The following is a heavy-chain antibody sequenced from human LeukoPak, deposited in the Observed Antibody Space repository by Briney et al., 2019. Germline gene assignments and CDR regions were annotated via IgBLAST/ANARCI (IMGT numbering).Heavy chain of an antibody. D-gene: IGHD5-18*01. J-gene: IGHJ4*02. CDR3: ARDHADTAAFDY. V-gene: IGHV3-48*02. CDR1: GFTLSSYS. CDR2: ISSSSSTT. Sequence: GGSLRLSCAASGFTLSSYSMNWVRQAPGKGLEWGAYISSSSSTTQYADSVKGRFTISRDNAKNSLYLQMNSLRDEDTAVYYCARDHADTAAFDYWGQGTLVTVSS.